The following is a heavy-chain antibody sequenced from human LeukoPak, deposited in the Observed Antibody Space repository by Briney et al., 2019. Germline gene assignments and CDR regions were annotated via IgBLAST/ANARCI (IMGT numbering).Heavy chain of an antibody. Sequence: PGGSPRLSCAASGFTFSSYGMNWVRQAPGKGLEWVSGISGDAGRTYYADSVKGRFTISRDNAKNSLYLQMNSLRAEDTAVYYCARTYGSGSYPYYYYYYMDVWGKGTTVTISS. J-gene: IGHJ6*03. CDR2: ISGDAGRT. D-gene: IGHD3-10*01. V-gene: IGHV3-23*01. CDR1: GFTFSSYG. CDR3: ARTYGSGSYPYYYYYYMDV.